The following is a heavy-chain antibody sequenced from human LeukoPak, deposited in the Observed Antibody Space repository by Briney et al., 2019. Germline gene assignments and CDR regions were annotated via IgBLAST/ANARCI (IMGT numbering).Heavy chain of an antibody. CDR2: IGGSGGST. D-gene: IGHD6-19*01. J-gene: IGHJ4*02. CDR1: GFTFSSYA. V-gene: IGHV3-23*01. Sequence: GGSLRLSCAASGFTFSSYAMNWVRQAPGKGLEGVSTIGGSGGSTYYADSVKGRFTISRDNSKNTLYLQMNSLRAEDTAVYYCAKSGKDSSGWGAFNYWGQGTLVTVSS. CDR3: AKSGKDSSGWGAFNY.